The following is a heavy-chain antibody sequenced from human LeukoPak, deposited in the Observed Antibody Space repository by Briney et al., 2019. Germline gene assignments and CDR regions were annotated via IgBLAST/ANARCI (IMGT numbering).Heavy chain of an antibody. J-gene: IGHJ6*02. D-gene: IGHD2-8*01. CDR3: ARSQTNAVYYYGMDV. V-gene: IGHV3-23*01. CDR2: ISGSGDVT. CDR1: GFTFSSYA. Sequence: GGSLRLSCAASGFTFSSYAMNWVRQAPGKGLEWVSDISGSGDVTYYADSVKGRFTISRDNSKNTVYLQMNGLRAEDTAVYFCARSQTNAVYYYGMDVWGQGTTVTVSS.